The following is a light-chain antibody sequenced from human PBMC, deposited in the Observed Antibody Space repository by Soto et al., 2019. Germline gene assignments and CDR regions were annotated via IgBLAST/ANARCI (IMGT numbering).Light chain of an antibody. CDR2: EVN. V-gene: IGLV2-14*01. CDR1: SSDVGSYTY. Sequence: QSALTRPASVSGSPRQSITISCTGASSDVGSYTYVSWYQQHPGKAPKLMIYEVNNRPSGVSNRFSGSKSGNTASLTISGLQAEDEADYYCSSYTSSSTLYVFGTGTKLTVL. CDR3: SSYTSSSTLYV. J-gene: IGLJ1*01.